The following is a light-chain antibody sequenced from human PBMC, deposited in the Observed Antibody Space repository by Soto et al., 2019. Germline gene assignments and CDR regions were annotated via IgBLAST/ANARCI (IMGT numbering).Light chain of an antibody. CDR1: QIVITRY. J-gene: IGKJ4*01. Sequence: DIVLTQSPGTLSLSPGERATLSCRASQIVITRYLAWYQQKPGQAPRLLIFDASTRATGIPDRFSGSGSGTDFNLTINRLDPADLAVYYCQQYGSSITFGGGTKGELK. CDR3: QQYGSSIT. V-gene: IGKV3-20*01. CDR2: DAS.